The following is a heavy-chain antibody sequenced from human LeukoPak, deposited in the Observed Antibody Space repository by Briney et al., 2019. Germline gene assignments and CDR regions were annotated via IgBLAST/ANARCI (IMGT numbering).Heavy chain of an antibody. D-gene: IGHD5-18*01. J-gene: IGHJ6*03. CDR2: IYTSGST. CDR1: GGSISSYY. CDR3: ARLSGGYSYGYQGFRFYYYMDV. V-gene: IGHV4-4*09. Sequence: SETLSLTCTVSGGSISSYYWSWIRQPPGKGLEWIGYIYTSGSTNYNPSLKSRVTISVDTSKNQFSLKLSSVTAADTAVYYCARLSGGYSYGYQGFRFYYYMDVWGKGTTVTVSS.